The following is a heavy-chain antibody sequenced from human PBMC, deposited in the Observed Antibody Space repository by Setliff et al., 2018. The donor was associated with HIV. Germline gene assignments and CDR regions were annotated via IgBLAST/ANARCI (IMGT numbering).Heavy chain of an antibody. J-gene: IGHJ4*02. D-gene: IGHD4-17*01. CDR1: GGSFTNYF. Sequence: PSETLSLTCAVYGGSFTNYFWSWIRQSPGKGLEWIGEIHHTGHINYNPSFKSRVTMSLDMSTNQFSLKMASMTAADSAVYYCARFDVTPMTTRDYWGQGTQVTVSS. CDR2: IHHTGHI. V-gene: IGHV4-34*01. CDR3: ARFDVTPMTTRDY.